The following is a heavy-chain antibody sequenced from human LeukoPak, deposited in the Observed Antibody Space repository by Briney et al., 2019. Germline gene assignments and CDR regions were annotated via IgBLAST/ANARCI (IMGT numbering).Heavy chain of an antibody. CDR1: GFTFDIYE. CDR3: AGSKYPEPQDLNF. D-gene: IGHD4-11*01. CDR2: ISSDRNVI. V-gene: IGHV3-48*03. Sequence: GGSLRLSCAASGFTFDIYEMNWVRQAPGKGLEWISYISSDRNVIYYADSVKGRFTTSRDNAKYSLYLQMNSLRAEDMAVYYCAGSKYPEPQDLNFWGQGTPVAVSS. J-gene: IGHJ4*02.